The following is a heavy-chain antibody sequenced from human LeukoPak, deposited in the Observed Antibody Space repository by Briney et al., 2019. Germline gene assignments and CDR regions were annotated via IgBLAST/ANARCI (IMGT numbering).Heavy chain of an antibody. CDR3: AKALWFGDVDAFDI. Sequence: GGSLRLSCAASGFTFSSYGMHWVRQAPGKGLEWVAVISYDGSNKCYADSVKGRFTISRDNSKNTLYLQMNSLRAEDTAVYYCAKALWFGDVDAFDIWGQGTMVTVSS. J-gene: IGHJ3*02. CDR2: ISYDGSNK. CDR1: GFTFSSYG. V-gene: IGHV3-30*18. D-gene: IGHD3-10*01.